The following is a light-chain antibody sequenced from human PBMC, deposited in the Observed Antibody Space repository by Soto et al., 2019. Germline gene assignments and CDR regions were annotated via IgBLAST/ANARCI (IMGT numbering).Light chain of an antibody. V-gene: IGKV3-20*01. CDR3: QQYLNSPRT. J-gene: IGKJ1*01. CDR1: QRVASD. Sequence: VLTQSPGTLSLFPGEGATLSCRASQRVASDLAWYLQKPGQPPRLLIYDASIRATGIPDRISGSGSERDFTLTISRLEPEDAAVYYCQQYLNSPRTFGQGTKLEIK. CDR2: DAS.